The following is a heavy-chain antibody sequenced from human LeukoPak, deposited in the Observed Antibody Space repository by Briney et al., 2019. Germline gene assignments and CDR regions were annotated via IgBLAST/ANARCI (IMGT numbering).Heavy chain of an antibody. CDR2: INHSGST. V-gene: IGHV4-34*01. Sequence: SETLSLTCAVYGGSFSGYYRSWIRQPPGKGLEWIGEINHSGSTNYNPSLKSRVTISVDTSKNQFSLKLSSVTAADTAVYYCASSFRSTSRKFDYWGQGTLVTVSS. CDR3: ASSFRSTSRKFDY. J-gene: IGHJ4*02. CDR1: GGSFSGYY. D-gene: IGHD2-2*01.